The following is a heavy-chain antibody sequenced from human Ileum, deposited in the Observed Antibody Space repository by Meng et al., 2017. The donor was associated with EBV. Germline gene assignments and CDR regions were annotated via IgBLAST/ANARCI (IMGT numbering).Heavy chain of an antibody. J-gene: IGHJ4*02. Sequence: EXQLLEXXXGLVQPGXSLRVSXAASGFRFNTYAMSWVRQAPGKGLEWVALISGGAYTTGTPYYADSVKGRFTVSRDNSKNTVYLQMNGLRVEDSAVYYCAKQAGTGHDKDYFEDWGQGTLATVAS. CDR3: AKQAGTGHDKDYFED. CDR2: ISGGAYTTGTP. V-gene: IGHV3-23*01. CDR1: GFRFNTYA. D-gene: IGHD3-9*01.